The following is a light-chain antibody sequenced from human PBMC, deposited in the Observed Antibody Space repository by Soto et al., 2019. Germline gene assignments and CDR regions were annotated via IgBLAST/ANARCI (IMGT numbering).Light chain of an antibody. Sequence: EMYMSQSPSSLSGSVGDRVTITCRASQTISSWLAWYQQKPGKAPKLLIYKASTLKSGVPSRFSGSGSGAEFTLTISSLQPDDFATYYCQHDNSYSEAFGQGTKVDIK. V-gene: IGKV1-5*03. CDR2: KAS. CDR3: QHDNSYSEA. J-gene: IGKJ1*01. CDR1: QTISSW.